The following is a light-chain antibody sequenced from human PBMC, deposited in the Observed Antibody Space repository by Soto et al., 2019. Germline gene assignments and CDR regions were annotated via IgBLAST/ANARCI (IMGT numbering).Light chain of an antibody. CDR2: YAS. Sequence: DIHMTQSPSTLSASVGDRVTITCRAGESTITLLAWYQQKTGKAPKLLIYYASTLQSGVPSRFSGSGAGTEFTLTISSLQADDFAADYCQQYNSYPGTFGQGTKVDIK. CDR1: ESTITL. V-gene: IGKV1-5*03. CDR3: QQYNSYPGT. J-gene: IGKJ1*01.